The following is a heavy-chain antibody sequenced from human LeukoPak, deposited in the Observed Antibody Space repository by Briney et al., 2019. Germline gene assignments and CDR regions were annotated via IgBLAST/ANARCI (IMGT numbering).Heavy chain of an antibody. D-gene: IGHD6-13*01. CDR3: AKKAAAGTFDY. V-gene: IGHV3-30*18. CDR1: GFIFSDYG. CDR2: ISNNGSHI. Sequence: GRSLKLSCTASGFIFSDYGMHWVRQPPGKGLEWVAFISNNGSHIYYGDSVKGRFTISRDNSKNTLYLQMNSLRAEDTAVYYCAKKAAAGTFDYWGQGTLVTVSS. J-gene: IGHJ4*02.